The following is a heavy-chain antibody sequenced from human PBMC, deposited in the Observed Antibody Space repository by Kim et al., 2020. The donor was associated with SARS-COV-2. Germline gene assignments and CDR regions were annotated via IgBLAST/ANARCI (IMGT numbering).Heavy chain of an antibody. V-gene: IGHV1-3*01. CDR3: ASFDYGGNSMDV. D-gene: IGHD4-17*01. Sequence: KYSQKFQGRVTITRDTSASTAYMELSSLRSEDTAVYYCASFDYGGNSMDVWGQGTTVTVSS. J-gene: IGHJ6*02.